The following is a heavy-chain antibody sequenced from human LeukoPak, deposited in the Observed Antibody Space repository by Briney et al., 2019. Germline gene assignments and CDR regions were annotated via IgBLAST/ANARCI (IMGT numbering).Heavy chain of an antibody. V-gene: IGHV1-46*01. CDR2: INPSGGST. J-gene: IGHJ4*02. Sequence: GGSLRLSCAASGFTFTSYYMHWVRQAPGQGLEWMGIINPSGGSTSYAQKFQGRVTMTRDTSTSTVYMELSSLRSEDTAVYYCARDPRTTGTTFDYWGQGTLVTVSS. D-gene: IGHD1-1*01. CDR1: GFTFTSYY. CDR3: ARDPRTTGTTFDY.